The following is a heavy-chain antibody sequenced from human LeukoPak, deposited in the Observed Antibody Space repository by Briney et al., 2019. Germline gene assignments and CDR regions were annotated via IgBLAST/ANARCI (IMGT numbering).Heavy chain of an antibody. J-gene: IGHJ6*02. D-gene: IGHD3-3*01. CDR1: GYTFTGYY. Sequence: ASVKVSCKTSGYTFTGYYMHWVRQSPGQGLEWMGWINPKSGGTNYAQKFQGRVTMTRDTSISTAYMGLSRLRSDDTAVYYCASEFLDYDFWSGRDPNYYYGMDVWGQGTAVTVSS. CDR3: ASEFLDYDFWSGRDPNYYYGMDV. V-gene: IGHV1-2*02. CDR2: INPKSGGT.